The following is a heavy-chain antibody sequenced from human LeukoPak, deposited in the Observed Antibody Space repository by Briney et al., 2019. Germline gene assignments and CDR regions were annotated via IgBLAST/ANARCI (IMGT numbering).Heavy chain of an antibody. CDR2: ISSSSSTI. V-gene: IGHV3-48*02. D-gene: IGHD3-16*01. CDR1: GFTFSSYA. J-gene: IGHJ4*02. Sequence: GGSLRLSCAASGFTFSSYAMSWVRQAPGKGLEWVSYISSSSSTIDYADSVKGRFTISRDNAKNTLYLQMNSVRDEDTAVYYCASQPLIAFGGTRDYWGQGTLVTVSS. CDR3: ASQPLIAFGGTRDY.